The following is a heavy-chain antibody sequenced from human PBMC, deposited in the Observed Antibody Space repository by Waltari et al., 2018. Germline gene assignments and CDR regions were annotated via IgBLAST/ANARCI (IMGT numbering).Heavy chain of an antibody. Sequence: QVQLVESGGGLVKPGGSLRLSCAASGFTFSDHYLMWIRQDPGKGLEWVSYISISGRNIYYADSVKGRFTISRDNAKNLSYLQMNSLRVEDTAVYYCARDSGLRAAAENWFDPWGQGTLVTVSS. CDR3: ARDSGLRAAAENWFDP. J-gene: IGHJ5*02. D-gene: IGHD6-13*01. CDR1: GFTFSDHY. V-gene: IGHV3-11*01. CDR2: ISISGRNI.